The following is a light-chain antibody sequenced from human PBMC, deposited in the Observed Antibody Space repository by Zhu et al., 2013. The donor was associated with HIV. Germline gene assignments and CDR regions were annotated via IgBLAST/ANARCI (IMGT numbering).Light chain of an antibody. V-gene: IGKV4-1*01. CDR1: QSVLYRSNNKNY. CDR2: WAS. Sequence: DIVMTQSPDSLAVSLGERVTINCKSSQSVLYRSNNKNYLAWYQQNPGQPPKLLIYWASTRESGVPDRFSGSGSGTDFTLTISSLQAEDVAVYYCQQYYSTPYTFGQGTKLEIK. J-gene: IGKJ2*01. CDR3: QQYYSTPYT.